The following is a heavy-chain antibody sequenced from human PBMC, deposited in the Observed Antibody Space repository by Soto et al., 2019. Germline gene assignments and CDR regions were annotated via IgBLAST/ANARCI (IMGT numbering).Heavy chain of an antibody. CDR1: GGSISSYY. CDR2: IYYSGST. Sequence: PSETLSLTCTVSGGSISSYYWSWIRQPPGKGLEWIGYIYYSGSTNYNPSLKSRVTISVDTSKNQFSLKLSSVTAADTAVYYCARVDMVRGVIIKDYWGQGTLVTVSS. V-gene: IGHV4-59*01. J-gene: IGHJ4*02. D-gene: IGHD3-10*01. CDR3: ARVDMVRGVIIKDY.